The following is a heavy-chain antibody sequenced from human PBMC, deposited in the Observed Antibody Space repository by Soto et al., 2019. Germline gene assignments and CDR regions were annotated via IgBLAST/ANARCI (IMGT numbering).Heavy chain of an antibody. J-gene: IGHJ4*02. V-gene: IGHV3-23*01. Sequence: GGSLRLSCAASGFTFSSYAMSWVRQAPGKGLEWVSSVSGGGDSTYFADSVKGRFTISRDNSKNTLFLQMNSLRAEDTAVYYCAKFGGWYDVGGYRGQGTLDTVSS. D-gene: IGHD2-15*01. CDR1: GFTFSSYA. CDR2: VSGGGDST. CDR3: AKFGGWYDVGGY.